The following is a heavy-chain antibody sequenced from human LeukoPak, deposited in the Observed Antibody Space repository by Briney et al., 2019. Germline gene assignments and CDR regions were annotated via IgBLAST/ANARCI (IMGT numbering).Heavy chain of an antibody. Sequence: SETLSLTCTVSGGSISSYYWSWIRQPPGKGLEWIGYIYYSGSTNYNPSLKSRVIISVDTSKNQFSLKLSSVTAADTAVYYCARERGGWYGQLGYYYGMDVWGQGTTVTVSS. CDR2: IYYSGST. D-gene: IGHD6-19*01. CDR3: ARERGGWYGQLGYYYGMDV. V-gene: IGHV4-59*01. CDR1: GGSISSYY. J-gene: IGHJ6*02.